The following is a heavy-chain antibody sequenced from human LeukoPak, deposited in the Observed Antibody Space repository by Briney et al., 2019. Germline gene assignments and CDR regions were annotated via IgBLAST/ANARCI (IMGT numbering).Heavy chain of an antibody. V-gene: IGHV1-69*05. D-gene: IGHD2-15*01. Sequence: SVKVSCKASGGTFSSYAISCVRQAPGQGLEWRGGIIPIFGTANYAQKFQGRVTITTDESTSTAYMELSSLRSEDTAVYCGARIFGTEGYCSGGSCYSADYWGQGTLVTVSS. CDR3: ARIFGTEGYCSGGSCYSADY. CDR1: GGTFSSYA. CDR2: IIPIFGTA. J-gene: IGHJ4*02.